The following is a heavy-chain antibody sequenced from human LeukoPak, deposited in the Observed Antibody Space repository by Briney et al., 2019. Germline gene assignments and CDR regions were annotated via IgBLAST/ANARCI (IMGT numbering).Heavy chain of an antibody. CDR3: ARDLFGWDYDILTGYYMLY. D-gene: IGHD3-9*01. J-gene: IGHJ4*02. V-gene: IGHV1-18*01. CDR2: ISAYNGNT. Sequence: ASVKVSCKASGYTFTSYGISWVRQAPGQGLEWMGWISAYNGNTNYAQKLQGRVTMTTDTSTSTAYMELRSLRFDDTAVYYCARDLFGWDYDILTGYYMLYWGQGTLVTVSS. CDR1: GYTFTSYG.